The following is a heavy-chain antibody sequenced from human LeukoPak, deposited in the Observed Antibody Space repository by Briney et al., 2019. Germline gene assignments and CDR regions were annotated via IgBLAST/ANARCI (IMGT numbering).Heavy chain of an antibody. D-gene: IGHD3-10*01. CDR3: ARGGHRQKEF. V-gene: IGHV3-23*01. J-gene: IGHJ4*02. CDR2: IRGNGDST. Sequence: PGGSLRLSCAASGFTFSSYAINWVRQAPGRGLEWVSAIRGNGDSTYNADSVKGRFTISRDNAKNSLYLQMSSLRAEDTAVYYCARGGHRQKEFWGQGTLVTVSS. CDR1: GFTFSSYA.